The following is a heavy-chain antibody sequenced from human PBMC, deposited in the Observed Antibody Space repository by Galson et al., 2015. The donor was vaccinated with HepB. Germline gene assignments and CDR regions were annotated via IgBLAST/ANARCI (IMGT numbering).Heavy chain of an antibody. Sequence: SVKVSCKVSGYTLTELSMHWVRQAPGKGLEWMGGFDPDDGETIYAQKFQGRVTMTEDTSTDTAYMELSSLRSEDTAVYYCAADSSSWTIDYYFDYWGQGTLVTVSS. D-gene: IGHD6-13*01. CDR1: GYTLTELS. CDR3: AADSSSWTIDYYFDY. J-gene: IGHJ4*02. V-gene: IGHV1-24*01. CDR2: FDPDDGET.